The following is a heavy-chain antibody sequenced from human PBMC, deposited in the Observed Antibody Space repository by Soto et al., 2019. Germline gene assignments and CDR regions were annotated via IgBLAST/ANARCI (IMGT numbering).Heavy chain of an antibody. CDR3: ARGSRLGYCSGGSCYWYVDL. Sequence: QVQLQQWGAGLLKPSETLSLTCGVYGGSLSRYYWTWIRQPPGKGLEWIGEINHSGRTNYNPSLESRVTISADTSKNQFSLKLTSVTAADTAVYYCARGSRLGYCSGGSCYWYVDLWGRGTLVTVSS. V-gene: IGHV4-34*01. CDR1: GGSLSRYY. CDR2: INHSGRT. D-gene: IGHD2-15*01. J-gene: IGHJ2*01.